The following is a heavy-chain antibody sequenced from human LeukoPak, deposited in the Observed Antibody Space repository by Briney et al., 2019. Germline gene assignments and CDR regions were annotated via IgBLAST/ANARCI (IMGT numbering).Heavy chain of an antibody. CDR2: IIPIFGTA. CDR3: ARGGVSADYYYGMDV. Sequence: SVKVSCKASGGTFSRYAISWERQAPGRGLELMGGIIPIFGTANYAQKFQGRVTITADESTSTAYMELSSLRSEDTAVYYCARGGVSADYYYGMDVWGQGTTVTVSS. CDR1: GGTFSRYA. V-gene: IGHV1-69*01. D-gene: IGHD2-15*01. J-gene: IGHJ6*02.